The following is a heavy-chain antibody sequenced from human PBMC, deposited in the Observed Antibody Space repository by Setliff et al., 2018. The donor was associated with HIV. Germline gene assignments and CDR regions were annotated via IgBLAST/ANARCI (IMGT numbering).Heavy chain of an antibody. Sequence: ASVKVSCKASGYTFTGYLIHWVRQAPGQGLEWMAWINPKNGGTNYAQQFQGRVTVTRGTSITTAYMELSRLTSDDTAVYYCALQYDDTSGYYNNWGQGTLVTVSS. CDR3: ALQYDDTSGYYNN. V-gene: IGHV1-2*02. D-gene: IGHD3-22*01. CDR1: GYTFTGYL. CDR2: INPKNGGT. J-gene: IGHJ4*02.